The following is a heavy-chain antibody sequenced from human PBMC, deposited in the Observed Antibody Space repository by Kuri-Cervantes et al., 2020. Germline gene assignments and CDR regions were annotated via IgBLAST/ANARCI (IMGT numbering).Heavy chain of an antibody. D-gene: IGHD3-10*01. CDR3: ARERLTMVRGVNSYYFDY. CDR2: IYYSGST. J-gene: IGHJ4*02. Sequence: ESLKISCSVSGASISSNHWSWIRQPPGKGLEWIGNIYYSGSTNYNPSLKSRVTISVDTSKNQFSLNLSSVTAADTAVYYCARERLTMVRGVNSYYFDYWGQGTLVTVSS. CDR1: GASISSNH. V-gene: IGHV4-59*01.